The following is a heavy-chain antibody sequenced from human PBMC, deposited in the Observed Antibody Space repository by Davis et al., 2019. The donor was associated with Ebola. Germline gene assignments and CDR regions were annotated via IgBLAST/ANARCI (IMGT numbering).Heavy chain of an antibody. CDR2: IIPILGIA. CDR3: ARFYGGSSWYEFDY. D-gene: IGHD6-13*01. J-gene: IGHJ4*02. CDR1: GGTFSSYA. V-gene: IGHV1-69*04. Sequence: SVKVFCKASGGTFSSYAISWVRQAPGQGLEWMGRIIPILGIANYAQKFQGRVTITADKSTSTAYMELSSLRSEDTAVYYCARFYGGSSWYEFDYWGQGTLVTVSS.